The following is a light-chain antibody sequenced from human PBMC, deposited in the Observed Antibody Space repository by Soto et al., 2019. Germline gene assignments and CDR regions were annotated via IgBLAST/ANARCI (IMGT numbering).Light chain of an antibody. Sequence: QSVLTQPPSASGSPGQSVTISCTGTSSDVGGYNYVSWYQQHPGKAPKLMIYDVSQRPSGVPVRFSGSKSGNTASLTVSGLEDEDEADYYCSSYAGAHFVFGAGTKLTVL. V-gene: IGLV2-8*01. CDR2: DVS. J-gene: IGLJ2*01. CDR1: SSDVGGYNY. CDR3: SSYAGAHFV.